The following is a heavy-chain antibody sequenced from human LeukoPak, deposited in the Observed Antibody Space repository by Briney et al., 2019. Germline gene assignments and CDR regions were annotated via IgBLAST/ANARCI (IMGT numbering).Heavy chain of an antibody. J-gene: IGHJ4*02. CDR1: GFMFSSHN. CDR3: ARDLYSNSWYYFDY. CDR2: ISSSSSTI. D-gene: IGHD6-13*01. Sequence: GGSLRLSCAASGFMFSSHNMNWVRQAPGKGLEWVSYISSSSSTIYYADSVKGRFTISRDNSKNTLYLQMGSLRAEDMAVYYCARDLYSNSWYYFDYWGQGTPVTVSS. V-gene: IGHV3-48*01.